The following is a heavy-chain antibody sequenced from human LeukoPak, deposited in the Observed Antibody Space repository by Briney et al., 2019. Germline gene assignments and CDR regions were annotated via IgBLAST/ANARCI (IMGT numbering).Heavy chain of an antibody. V-gene: IGHV3-73*01. CDR2: IRSKANSYAT. J-gene: IGHJ4*02. CDR1: GFTFSGSA. D-gene: IGHD5-18*01. CDR3: TRVLDTAMVPDFDY. Sequence: GGSLRLSCAASGFTFSGSAMHWVRQASGKGLEWVGRIRSKANSYATAYAASVKGRFTISRDDSKNTAYLQMNSLKTEDTAVYYCTRVLDTAMVPDFDYWGQGTLVTVSS.